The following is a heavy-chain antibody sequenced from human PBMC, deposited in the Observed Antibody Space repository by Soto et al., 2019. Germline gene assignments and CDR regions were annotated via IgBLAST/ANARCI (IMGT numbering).Heavy chain of an antibody. CDR1: GFTFNKYA. V-gene: IGHV3-64D*06. D-gene: IGHD3-3*01. J-gene: IGHJ4*02. Sequence: GGSLRLSCSASGFTFNKYAMHWVRQAPGTGLQYVSGISDTGGSTFHADSVKGRFTISRDDSKDTLFLQMSSLRAEDTAVYYCVKADSFWSGHSQNYFDHWGQGALVTVSS. CDR2: ISDTGGST. CDR3: VKADSFWSGHSQNYFDH.